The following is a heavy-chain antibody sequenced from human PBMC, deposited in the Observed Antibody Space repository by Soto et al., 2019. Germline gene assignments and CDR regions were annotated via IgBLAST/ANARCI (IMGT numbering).Heavy chain of an antibody. Sequence: EVQLLESGGGLVQPGGSLRLSCAASGFTFSSYAMSWVRQAPGKGLEWVSAISGSGGSTYYADSVKGRCTISRDNAKNTLYLQMNSLRAEDTAVYYCAKSEQLVRGYGMDVWGQGTTVTVSS. CDR2: ISGSGGST. CDR1: GFTFSSYA. V-gene: IGHV3-23*01. CDR3: AKSEQLVRGYGMDV. D-gene: IGHD6-6*01. J-gene: IGHJ6*02.